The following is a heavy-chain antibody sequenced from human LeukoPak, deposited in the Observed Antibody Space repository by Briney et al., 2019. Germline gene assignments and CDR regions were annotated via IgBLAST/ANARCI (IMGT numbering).Heavy chain of an antibody. CDR2: IYYSGST. CDR3: ARQPRILSGYIYYYYGMDV. D-gene: IGHD3-9*01. V-gene: IGHV4-61*02. J-gene: IGHJ6*02. CDR1: GGSISSGNYY. Sequence: TPSETLSLTCTVSGGSISSGNYYWTWIRQPAGKGLEWIGRIYYSGSTNYNPSLKSRVTISVDTSKNQFSLKLSSVTAADTAVYYCARQPRILSGYIYYYYGMDVWGQGTTVTVS.